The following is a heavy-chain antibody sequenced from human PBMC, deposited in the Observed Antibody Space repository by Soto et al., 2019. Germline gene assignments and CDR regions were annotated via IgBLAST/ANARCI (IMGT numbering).Heavy chain of an antibody. V-gene: IGHV3-74*01. Sequence: PGGSLRLSCAASGFNFRSQWMYWVRQSPGKGPVWVSYINPDGSRIGYADSVKGRFTISRDNAKNTLYLQMNSLRVEDTAVYYCVKDIRWGRGTLVTVSS. CDR2: INPDGSRI. J-gene: IGHJ4*02. CDR1: GFNFRSQW. CDR3: VKDIR.